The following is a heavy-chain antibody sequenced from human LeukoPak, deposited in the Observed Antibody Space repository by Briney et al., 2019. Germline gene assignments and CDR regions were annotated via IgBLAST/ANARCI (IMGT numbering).Heavy chain of an antibody. CDR3: ARLRGYDYPGGY. Sequence: SVKVSCKASGGTFSSYAISWVRQAPGQGLEWMGGIIPIFGTANYAQKFQGRATITADESTSIAYMELSSLRSEDTAVYYCARLRGYDYPGGYWGQGTLVTVSS. CDR2: IIPIFGTA. J-gene: IGHJ4*02. V-gene: IGHV1-69*13. CDR1: GGTFSSYA. D-gene: IGHD5-12*01.